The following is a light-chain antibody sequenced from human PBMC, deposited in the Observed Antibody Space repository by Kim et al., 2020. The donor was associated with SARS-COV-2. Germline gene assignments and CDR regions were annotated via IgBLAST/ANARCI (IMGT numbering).Light chain of an antibody. CDR2: DAS. CDR3: QQYNSYPWT. V-gene: IGKV1-5*01. CDR1: QSISSW. Sequence: GDRVTITCRASQSISSWLAWYQQKPGKAPQLLIYDASSLESGVPSRFSGSGSGTEFTLTISSLQPDDFATYYCQQYNSYPWTFGQGTKVDI. J-gene: IGKJ1*01.